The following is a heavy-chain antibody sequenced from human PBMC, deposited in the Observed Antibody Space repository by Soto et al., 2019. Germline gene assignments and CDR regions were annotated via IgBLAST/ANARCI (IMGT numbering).Heavy chain of an antibody. V-gene: IGHV1-18*01. CDR2: ISAYNGNT. CDR1: GYAFTSYG. CDR3: AIFYVFWGGYEIPTIDALDI. D-gene: IGHD3-3*01. J-gene: IGHJ3*02. Sequence: VKVSCKASGYAFTSYGISWVRQAPGQGLEWMGWISAYNGNTNYAQKLQGRVAMTTDTSTSTAYMELRSLRSDDTAVYYCAIFYVFWGGYEIPTIDALDIWGQGTMVTVSS.